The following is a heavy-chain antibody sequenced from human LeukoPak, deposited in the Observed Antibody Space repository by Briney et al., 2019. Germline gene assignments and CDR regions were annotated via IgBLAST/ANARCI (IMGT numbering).Heavy chain of an antibody. Sequence: GGSLRLSCAASGFTFSDYSMNWVRRAPGRGLEWISYIGLASGFVSYADSVKGQFSISSDTARNSLYLQMSSLRAEDTAVYYCARDHNWAFDSWGQGTLVTVSS. D-gene: IGHD1-20*01. J-gene: IGHJ4*02. V-gene: IGHV3-21*05. CDR1: GFTFSDYS. CDR2: IGLASGFV. CDR3: ARDHNWAFDS.